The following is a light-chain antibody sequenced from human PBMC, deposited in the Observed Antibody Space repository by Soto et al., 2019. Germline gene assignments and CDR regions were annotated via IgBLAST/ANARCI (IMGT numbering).Light chain of an antibody. CDR2: DVT. J-gene: IGLJ1*01. CDR3: CSYAGSYTYV. V-gene: IGLV2-11*01. Sequence: QSVLTQPASVSGSPGQWITISCTGTSSDVGGFNYVSWYQQHPGKAPKLMIYDVTKRPSGVPDRFSGSKSGNTASLTISGLQAEDEADYFCCSYAGSYTYVFGTGTKVTAL. CDR1: SSDVGGFNY.